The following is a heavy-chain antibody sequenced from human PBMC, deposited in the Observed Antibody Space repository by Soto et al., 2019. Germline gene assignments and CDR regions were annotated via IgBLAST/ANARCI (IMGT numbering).Heavy chain of an antibody. CDR1: GFTFSSYS. V-gene: IGHV3-21*01. J-gene: IGHJ6*02. Sequence: LRLSCAASGFTFSSYSIHWVRQAPGKGLEWVSSIGTRSDVYYADSVKGRFTISRDNAKNSMALQMNSLRAEDTGVYYCAREETAWPLAYGLDVWGQGTTVTVS. CDR2: IGTRSDV. D-gene: IGHD2-21*02. CDR3: AREETAWPLAYGLDV.